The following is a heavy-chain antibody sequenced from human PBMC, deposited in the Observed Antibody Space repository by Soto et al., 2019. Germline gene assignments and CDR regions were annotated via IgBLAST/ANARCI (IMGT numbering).Heavy chain of an antibody. J-gene: IGHJ4*02. V-gene: IGHV3-11*01. CDR1: GFTFSDYY. D-gene: IGHD2-2*01. Sequence: QVQLVESGGGLVKPGGSLRLSCAASGFTFSDYYMSWIRQAPGKGLEWVSYTSSSGSTIYYADSVKGRFTISRDNAKNSLYLQMNSLRAEDTAVYYCARDSEGCSSTSCGVAGDYWGQGTLVTVSS. CDR3: ARDSEGCSSTSCGVAGDY. CDR2: TSSSGSTI.